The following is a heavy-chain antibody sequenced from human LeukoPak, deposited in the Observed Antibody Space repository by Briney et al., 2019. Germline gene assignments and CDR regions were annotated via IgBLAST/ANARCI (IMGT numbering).Heavy chain of an antibody. CDR2: VKSKSDGGAT. D-gene: IGHD5-12*01. J-gene: IGHJ4*02. CDR3: SAYSGYAFDY. Sequence: GGSLRLSCATSGVTFSDAWMAWVRQAPGRGLEWVGLVKSKSDGGATDYAPAVEGRFTISRDDSKNTLYLQMSSLKTEDTAVYYCSAYSGYAFDYWGQGTLVTVPS. CDR1: GVTFSDAW. V-gene: IGHV3-15*01.